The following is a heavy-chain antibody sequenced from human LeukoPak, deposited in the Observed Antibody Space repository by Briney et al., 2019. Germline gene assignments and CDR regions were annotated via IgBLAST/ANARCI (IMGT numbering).Heavy chain of an antibody. D-gene: IGHD2-2*01. V-gene: IGHV4-34*01. CDR1: GGSFSGYY. CDR2: INHSGST. J-gene: IGHJ6*04. CDR3: ARGPIVVVPAAIGYYYYGMDV. Sequence: SETLSLTCAVYGGSFSGYYWSWIRQPPGKGLEWIGEINHSGSTNYNPSLKSRVTISVDTSKNQLSLKLNSVTAADTAVYYCARGPIVVVPAAIGYYYYGMDVWGKGTTVTVSS.